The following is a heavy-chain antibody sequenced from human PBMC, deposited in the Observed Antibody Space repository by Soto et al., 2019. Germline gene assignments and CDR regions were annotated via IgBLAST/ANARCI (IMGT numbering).Heavy chain of an antibody. J-gene: IGHJ2*01. V-gene: IGHV4-4*02. D-gene: IGHD6-13*01. CDR2: MYHNGNT. Sequence: QVQLQESGPGLVKPSGTLSLTCAVSGGSVSNTYCWSWVRQPPGKGLEWIGEMYHNGNTNYNPSLKSRVTMSVDKSKNHFSLKLPSVTAADTAVYYCTRLQPADWYFDLWGRGTLVSVSS. CDR1: GGSVSNTYC. CDR3: TRLQPADWYFDL.